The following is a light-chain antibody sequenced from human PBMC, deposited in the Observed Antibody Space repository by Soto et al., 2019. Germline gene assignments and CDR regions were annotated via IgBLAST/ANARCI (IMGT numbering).Light chain of an antibody. CDR2: DNN. V-gene: IGLV1-51*01. CDR3: GTWDSSLSAVV. CDR1: SSNIGNNY. J-gene: IGLJ2*01. Sequence: LTHAPSVSVSTWQMVTTSCSGSSSNIGNNYVSWYQQLPGTAPKLLIYDNNKRPSGIPDRFSGSKSGTSATLGITGLQTGDEADYYCGTWDSSLSAVVFGGGTKVTVL.